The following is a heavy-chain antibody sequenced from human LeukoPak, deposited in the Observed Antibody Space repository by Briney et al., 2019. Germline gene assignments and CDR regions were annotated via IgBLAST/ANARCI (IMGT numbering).Heavy chain of an antibody. CDR3: AREIDYYDSSGYHPRRYFDL. CDR2: IYYSGSTYYSGST. Sequence: PSETLSLTCAVSGGSISSGGYSWSWIRQPPGKGLEWIGYIYYSGSTYYSGSTHYKLSLKSRATISVDTSKNQFSLKLSSVTAADTAVYYCAREIDYYDSSGYHPRRYFDLWGRGTLVTVSS. CDR1: GGSISSGGYS. J-gene: IGHJ2*01. V-gene: IGHV4-30-4*07. D-gene: IGHD3-22*01.